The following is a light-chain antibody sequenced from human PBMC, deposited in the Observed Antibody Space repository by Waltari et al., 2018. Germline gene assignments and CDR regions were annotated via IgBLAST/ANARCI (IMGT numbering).Light chain of an antibody. CDR1: QSINIF. CDR3: HQYSTYLYT. J-gene: IGKJ2*01. V-gene: IGKV1-5*03. CDR2: QAS. Sequence: DIQMAQSPSTLSASVGDSVTITCRASQSINIFLAWYQQKPGAAPRLLIYQASTLQSGVPSRFCGSGSGTEFTLTISSLQPDDFATYYCHQYSTYLYTFGQGTKLEIK.